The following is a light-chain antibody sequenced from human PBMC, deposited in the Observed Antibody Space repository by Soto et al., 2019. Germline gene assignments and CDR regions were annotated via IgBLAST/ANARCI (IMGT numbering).Light chain of an antibody. CDR2: GAS. CDR3: QQYGDSPST. V-gene: IGKV3-20*01. CDR1: QIFSSDY. J-gene: IGKJ2*01. Sequence: EVVLTQSPGTLSLSPGERATLSCRASQIFSSDYLAWYQQKPGQAPRLLIYGASTRATHIPDRFSGSGSGTDLTLTISRLEPEDSAVYLCQQYGDSPSTFGQGTKLEIK.